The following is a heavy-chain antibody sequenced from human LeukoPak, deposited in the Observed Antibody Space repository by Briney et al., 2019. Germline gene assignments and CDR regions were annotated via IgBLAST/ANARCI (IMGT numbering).Heavy chain of an antibody. CDR3: ARDALEGDWFDP. J-gene: IGHJ5*02. CDR2: IYYSGST. D-gene: IGHD3-16*01. V-gene: IGHV4-59*01. Sequence: PSETLSLTCTVSGGSISSYHWSWIRQPPGKGLEWIGYIYYSGSTNYNPSLKSRVTISVDTSKNQFSLKLSSVTAADTAVYYCARDALEGDWFDPWGQGTLVTVSS. CDR1: GGSISSYH.